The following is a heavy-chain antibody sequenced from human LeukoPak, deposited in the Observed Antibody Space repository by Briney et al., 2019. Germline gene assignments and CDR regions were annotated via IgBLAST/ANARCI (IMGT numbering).Heavy chain of an antibody. Sequence: PSETLSLTCTVSGGSISSSSYCWGWIRQPPGKGLEWIGSIYYSGSTYYNPSLKSRVTISVDTSKNQFSLKLSSVTAADTAVYYCALTYYYDSSGYYYDYWGQGTLVTVSS. CDR3: ALTYYYDSSGYYYDY. CDR1: GGSISSSSYC. D-gene: IGHD3-22*01. J-gene: IGHJ4*02. CDR2: IYYSGST. V-gene: IGHV4-39*01.